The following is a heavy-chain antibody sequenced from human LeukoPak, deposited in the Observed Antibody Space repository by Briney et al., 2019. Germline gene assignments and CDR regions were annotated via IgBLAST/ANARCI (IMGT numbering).Heavy chain of an antibody. CDR1: GDTFTSYD. J-gene: IGHJ2*01. D-gene: IGHD7-27*01. Sequence: ASVKVSCKASGDTFTSYDINWVRQATGQGLEWRGWMNPNSGNTGYAQRFHGRVTMTRDTSISTAYMELSSLRSEDTAVYYCARGRALGFWYFDLWGRGTLVTVSS. CDR2: MNPNSGNT. V-gene: IGHV1-8*01. CDR3: ARGRALGFWYFDL.